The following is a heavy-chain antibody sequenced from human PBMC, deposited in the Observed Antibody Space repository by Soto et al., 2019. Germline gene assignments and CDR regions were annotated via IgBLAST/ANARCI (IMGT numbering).Heavy chain of an antibody. CDR3: AREGIAVAGYYFDY. Sequence: EVQLVESGGGLVKPGGSLRLSCAASGFTFSSYSMNWVRQAPGKGLEWVSSISSSSSYIYYADSVKGRFTISRDNAKNSLYLQMNSLRAEDTPVYYCAREGIAVAGYYFDYWGQGTLVTVSS. CDR2: ISSSSSYI. V-gene: IGHV3-21*01. D-gene: IGHD6-19*01. CDR1: GFTFSSYS. J-gene: IGHJ4*02.